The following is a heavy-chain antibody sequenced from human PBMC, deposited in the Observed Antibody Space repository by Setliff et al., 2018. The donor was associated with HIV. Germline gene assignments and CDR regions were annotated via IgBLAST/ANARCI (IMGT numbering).Heavy chain of an antibody. Sequence: PGGSLRLSCAASGFIFDRYGMHWVRQAPGKGLEWVALIWYDGSHETYADSVRGRFSISRDNSKNTLYLQMDSLRPEDTGFYYCARVVEGSHQVSLYYYYYYYMDVWGKGTTVTVSS. CDR3: ARVVEGSHQVSLYYYYYYYMDV. D-gene: IGHD3-3*01. V-gene: IGHV3-30*02. J-gene: IGHJ6*03. CDR2: IWYDGSHE. CDR1: GFIFDRYG.